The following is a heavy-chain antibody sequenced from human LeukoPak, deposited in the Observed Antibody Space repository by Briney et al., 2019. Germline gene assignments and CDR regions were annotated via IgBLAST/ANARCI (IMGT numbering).Heavy chain of an antibody. CDR2: INRTGST. D-gene: IGHD6-19*01. V-gene: IGHV4-34*01. Sequence: SETLSLTCTVYGGSFSDYYWSWIRQPPGKGLEWIGDINRTGSTNNNPSLESRVSISVDTSTNQVSLNLTSVSAADTAVYYCARGSSGWSKGDYFDYWGQGSQVTVSS. CDR1: GGSFSDYY. J-gene: IGHJ4*02. CDR3: ARGSSGWSKGDYFDY.